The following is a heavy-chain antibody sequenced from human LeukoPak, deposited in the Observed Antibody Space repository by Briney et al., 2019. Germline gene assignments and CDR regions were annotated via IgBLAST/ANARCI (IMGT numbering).Heavy chain of an antibody. CDR2: ISAYNGKT. CDR3: ARPVPKNSGHEYFDY. CDR1: GYTFTSYG. V-gene: IGHV1-18*01. Sequence: ASVKVSCKAFGYTFTSYGISWLRQAPGQGLEWMGWISAYNGKTNYVQDLQGRLTFTTDASTNTAYMELRNLRSDDTAAYFCARPVPKNSGHEYFDYWGQGTLVTVSS. J-gene: IGHJ4*02. D-gene: IGHD5-12*01.